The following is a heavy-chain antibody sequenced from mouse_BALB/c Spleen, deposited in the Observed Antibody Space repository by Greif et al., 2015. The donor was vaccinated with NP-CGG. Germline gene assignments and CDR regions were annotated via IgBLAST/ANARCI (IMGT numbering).Heavy chain of an antibody. J-gene: IGHJ4*01. V-gene: IGHV1-84*02. Sequence: LVESGPELEKPGASVKISCKASGYTFTDYYINWVKQKPGQGLEWIGWIYPGSGNTRYNEKFKGKATLTVDTSSSTAYMQLSSLTSADTAVYFCARRTGTEAMDYWGQGTSVTVSS. CDR2: IYPGSGNT. CDR1: GYTFTDYY. D-gene: IGHD4-1*01. CDR3: ARRTGTEAMDY.